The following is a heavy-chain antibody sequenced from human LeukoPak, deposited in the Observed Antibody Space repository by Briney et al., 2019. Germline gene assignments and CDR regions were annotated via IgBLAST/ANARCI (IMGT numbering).Heavy chain of an antibody. CDR1: GDSVSSNSAA. J-gene: IGHJ6*02. D-gene: IGHD3-10*01. V-gene: IGHV6-1*01. Sequence: SQTLSLTCAISGDSVSSNSAAWNWIRQSPSRGLEWLGRTYYRSKWYNDYAVSVKSRIPINPDTSKNQFSLQLNSVTPEDTAVYYCARDFVDDFGEFYYYYGMDVWGQGTTVTVSS. CDR3: ARDFVDDFGEFYYYYGMDV. CDR2: TYYRSKWYN.